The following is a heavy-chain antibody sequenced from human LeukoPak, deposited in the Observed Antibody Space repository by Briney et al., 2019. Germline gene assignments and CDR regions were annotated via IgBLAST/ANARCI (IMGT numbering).Heavy chain of an antibody. CDR2: ISSSSSSI. Sequence: PGGSLRLSCAASGFTFSSYTMNWVRQAPGKGLEWVSYISSSSSSIYYADSVKGRFTISRDNSKNTLYLQMNSLRAEDTAVYYCAKELRPGIAAAFDYWGQGTLVTVSS. J-gene: IGHJ4*02. D-gene: IGHD6-13*01. CDR3: AKELRPGIAAAFDY. V-gene: IGHV3-48*01. CDR1: GFTFSSYT.